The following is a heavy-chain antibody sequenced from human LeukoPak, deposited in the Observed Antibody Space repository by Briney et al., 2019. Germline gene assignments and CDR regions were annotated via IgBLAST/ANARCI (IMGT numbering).Heavy chain of an antibody. D-gene: IGHD6-19*01. CDR3: ASLYSSGWLFDY. CDR1: GFTVSSNY. Sequence: GGSLRLSCAASGFTVSSNYMSWVRQAPGKGLEWVSVIYSGGSTYYADSVKGRFTISRDNSKNTLYLQMNSLRAEDTAVYYCASLYSSGWLFDYWGQGTLVTVSS. V-gene: IGHV3-53*05. J-gene: IGHJ4*02. CDR2: IYSGGST.